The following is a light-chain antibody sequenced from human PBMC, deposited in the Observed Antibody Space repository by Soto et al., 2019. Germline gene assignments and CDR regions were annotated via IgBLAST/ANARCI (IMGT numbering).Light chain of an antibody. CDR1: QSVRTS. CDR3: HQHSDWPLT. Sequence: EIVLTQSPDTLSLSPGERATLSCRASQSVRTSLAWYQQKPGQAPSLLISYVSNRATGIPARFSGSGSLTDFTLTLSSLEPEDFAVYYCHQHSDWPLTFGGGTKVEIK. CDR2: YVS. V-gene: IGKV3-11*01. J-gene: IGKJ4*01.